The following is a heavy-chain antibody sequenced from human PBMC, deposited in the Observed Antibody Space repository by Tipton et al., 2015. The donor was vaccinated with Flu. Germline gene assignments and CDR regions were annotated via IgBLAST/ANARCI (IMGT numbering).Heavy chain of an antibody. CDR2: IHYSGSP. CDR3: ARDRWEYASGFDP. Sequence: TLSLTCTVSGDSMRRDYFWGWIRQAPGKGLEWIGNIHYSGSPHYNPSLKSRVTISVDTSKNQFSLRLTSVTAADTAVYYCARDRWEYASGFDPWGQGTPVTVSP. CDR1: GDSMRRDYF. D-gene: IGHD6-19*01. J-gene: IGHJ5*02. V-gene: IGHV4-38-2*02.